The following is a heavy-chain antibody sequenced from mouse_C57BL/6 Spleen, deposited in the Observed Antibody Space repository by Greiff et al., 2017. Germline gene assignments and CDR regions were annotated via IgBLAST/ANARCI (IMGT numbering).Heavy chain of an antibody. CDR3: ARSYGSPYWYFDV. CDR1: GYTFTSYW. D-gene: IGHD1-1*01. V-gene: IGHV1-7*01. J-gene: IGHJ1*03. Sequence: QVQLKESGAELAKPGASVKLSCKASGYTFTSYWMHWVKQRPGQGLEWIGYINPSSGYTKYNQKFKDKATLTADKSSSTADMQLSSLTYEDSAVYYCARSYGSPYWYFDVWGTGTTVTVSS. CDR2: INPSSGYT.